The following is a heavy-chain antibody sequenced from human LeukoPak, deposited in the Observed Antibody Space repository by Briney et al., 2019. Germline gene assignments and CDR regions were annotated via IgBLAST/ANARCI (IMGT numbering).Heavy chain of an antibody. CDR2: INPNSGGT. J-gene: IGHJ6*03. D-gene: IGHD2-2*01. CDR1: GYTFTGYY. Sequence: ASVKVSCKASGYTFTGYYMHWVRQAPGQGLEWMGRINPNSGGTNYAQKFQGRVTLTRDTSISTAFMELSSLRSDGTAVYYCARGGPVQMLIYFYFYMDVWGKGTTVTISS. CDR3: ARGGPVQMLIYFYFYMDV. V-gene: IGHV1-2*06.